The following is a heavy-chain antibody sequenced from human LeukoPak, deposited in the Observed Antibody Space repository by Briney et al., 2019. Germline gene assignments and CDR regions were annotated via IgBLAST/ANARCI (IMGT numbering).Heavy chain of an antibody. D-gene: IGHD6-19*01. Sequence: GGSLRLSCAASGFTFSSYWMHWVRQAPGKGLVWVSRINTDGSSTSYADAVKGRFTISRDNAKNTLYLQMNRLRAEDTAEYYCARAVAGPEGWFDPWGQGTLVTVSS. J-gene: IGHJ5*02. CDR3: ARAVAGPEGWFDP. CDR1: GFTFSSYW. V-gene: IGHV3-74*01. CDR2: INTDGSST.